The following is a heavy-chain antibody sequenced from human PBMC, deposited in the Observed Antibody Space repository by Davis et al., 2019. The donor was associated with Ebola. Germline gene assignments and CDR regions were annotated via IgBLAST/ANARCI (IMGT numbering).Heavy chain of an antibody. CDR3: ARVRVGSGYYYYNMDV. J-gene: IGHJ6*02. CDR1: GYTFNNYG. CDR2: ISAYNGNT. Sequence: AASVKVSCKASGYTFNNYGVGWVRQAPGQGLEWMGWISAYNGNTNYAQKLQGRVTMTTDKSTSTAYMEMSSLRSEDTAVYYCARVRVGSGYYYYNMDVWGQGTKVTVSS. D-gene: IGHD1-26*01. V-gene: IGHV1-18*01.